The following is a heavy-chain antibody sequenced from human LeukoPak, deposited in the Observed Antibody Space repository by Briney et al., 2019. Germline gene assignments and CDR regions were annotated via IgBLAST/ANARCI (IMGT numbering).Heavy chain of an antibody. CDR2: ISSSSCYI. CDR3: ARATAGEWELISTPGAFDI. J-gene: IGHJ3*02. V-gene: IGHV3-21*01. CDR1: GFTFSSYS. Sequence: PGGSLRLSCAASGFTFSSYSMNWVRQAPGKGLEWVSSISSSSCYIYYADSVKGRFTISRDNAKNSLYLQMNSLRAEDTAVYYCARATAGEWELISTPGAFDIWGQGTMVTVSS. D-gene: IGHD1-26*01.